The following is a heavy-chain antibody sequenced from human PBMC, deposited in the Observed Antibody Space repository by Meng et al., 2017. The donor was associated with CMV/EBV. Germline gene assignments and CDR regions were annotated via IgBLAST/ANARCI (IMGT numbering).Heavy chain of an antibody. V-gene: IGHV3-21*01. D-gene: IGHD2-2*01. Sequence: GESLEISCASSGFTFSSYRMDWVRQAPGKGLEWVSSISSSSSYIYYADSVKGRFTISRDNAKNSLYLQMNSLRAEDTAVYYCARLLCSSTSCYFDYWGQGTLVTVSS. CDR3: ARLLCSSTSCYFDY. J-gene: IGHJ4*02. CDR1: GFTFSSYR. CDR2: ISSSSSYI.